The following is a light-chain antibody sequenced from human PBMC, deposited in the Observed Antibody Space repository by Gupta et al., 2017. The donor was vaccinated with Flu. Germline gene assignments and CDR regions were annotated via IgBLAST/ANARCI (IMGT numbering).Light chain of an antibody. CDR2: GVS. J-gene: IGLJ2*01. Sequence: TSSCTATTSDVGNDDYVSWYQQHPGKAAKLMIYGVSGRPAGVPDSFSGSKSGNTASLTISGLQAEEEAFYYCCSYAGTGTFVFGGGTRLTVL. CDR3: CSYAGTGTFV. V-gene: IGLV2-11*01. CDR1: TSDVGNDDY.